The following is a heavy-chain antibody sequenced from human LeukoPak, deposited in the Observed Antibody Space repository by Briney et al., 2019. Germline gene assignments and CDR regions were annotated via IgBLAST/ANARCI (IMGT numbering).Heavy chain of an antibody. CDR1: GGSISSYY. V-gene: IGHV4-4*07. CDR2: IYTSGST. J-gene: IGHJ4*02. Sequence: SETLSLTCTVSGGSISSYYWSWIRQPAGKGLEWIGRIYTSGSTNYNPSLKSRVTISVDTSKNQFSLKLSSVTAADTAVYYCASTSNGALRFLEWSFDYWGQGTLVTVSS. CDR3: ASTSNGALRFLEWSFDY. D-gene: IGHD3-3*01.